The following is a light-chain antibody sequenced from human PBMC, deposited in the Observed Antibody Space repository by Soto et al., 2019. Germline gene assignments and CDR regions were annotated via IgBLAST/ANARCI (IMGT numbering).Light chain of an antibody. CDR2: GAS. V-gene: IGKV3-15*01. CDR1: QSVSSK. CDR3: QQYNTWPPIT. Sequence: IVMTQSPATLSVSPGERATLSCRASQSVSSKLAWYQQKPGQAPRLLIYGASTRATGIPARFSGSGSGTEFTLTISSLQSEDFAVYYCQQYNTWPPITFGQGTRLEI. J-gene: IGKJ5*01.